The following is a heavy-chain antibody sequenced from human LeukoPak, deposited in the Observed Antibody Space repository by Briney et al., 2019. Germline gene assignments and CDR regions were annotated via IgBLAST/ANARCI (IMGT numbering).Heavy chain of an antibody. D-gene: IGHD4-17*01. J-gene: IGHJ4*02. CDR3: ARGPVDYAGGFDY. Sequence: SETLSLTCTVSGGSISSGDYYWSWIRQPPGKGLEWIGYIYYSGSTYYNPSLKSRVTISVDTSKNQFSLKLSSVTAADTAVYYCARGPVDYAGGFDYWGQGTLVTVSS. CDR2: IYYSGST. CDR1: GGSISSGDYY. V-gene: IGHV4-30-4*01.